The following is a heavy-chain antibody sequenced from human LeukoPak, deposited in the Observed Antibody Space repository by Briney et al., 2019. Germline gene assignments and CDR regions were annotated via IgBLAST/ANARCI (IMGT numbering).Heavy chain of an antibody. Sequence: GRSLRLSCAASGFTFSSFGMPWVRQAPGKGLEWVAVIWFDGSNKYYPDSVKGRFTISRDNSKNNLYLQMSSLRADDTAVYYCARHSPYSGSYGYWGQGTLVSVSS. V-gene: IGHV3-33*01. D-gene: IGHD1-26*01. CDR3: ARHSPYSGSYGY. CDR2: IWFDGSNK. J-gene: IGHJ4*02. CDR1: GFTFSSFG.